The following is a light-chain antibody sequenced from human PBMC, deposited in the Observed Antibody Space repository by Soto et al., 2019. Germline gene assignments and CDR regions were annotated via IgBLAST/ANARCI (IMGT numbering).Light chain of an antibody. J-gene: IGKJ1*01. V-gene: IGKV1-5*03. Sequence: DIEMTQSPSTLSASVGDRVTITCRASQGISGWLAWYQQKPGKAPKLLIYKAFTLETGVPSRFSGSGSGTEFTLTISSLQPDDFATYYCQQYYSYSRTFGQGTKVESK. CDR1: QGISGW. CDR2: KAF. CDR3: QQYYSYSRT.